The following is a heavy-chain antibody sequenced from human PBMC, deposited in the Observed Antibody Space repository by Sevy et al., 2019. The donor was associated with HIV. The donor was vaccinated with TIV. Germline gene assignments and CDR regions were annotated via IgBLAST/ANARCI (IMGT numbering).Heavy chain of an antibody. J-gene: IGHJ3*02. CDR3: AREFYDSSGHDAFDI. D-gene: IGHD3-22*01. CDR1: GFTFSSYS. V-gene: IGHV3-21*01. CDR2: ISSSSSYI. Sequence: GGSLRLSCAASGFTFSSYSMNWVRQAPGKGLEWVSSISSSSSYIYYADSVKGRVTISRDNAKNSLYLQMNSLRAEDTAVYYCAREFYDSSGHDAFDIWGQGTMVTVSS.